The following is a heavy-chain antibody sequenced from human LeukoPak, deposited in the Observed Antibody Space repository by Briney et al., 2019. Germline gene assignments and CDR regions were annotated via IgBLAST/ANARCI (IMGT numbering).Heavy chain of an antibody. CDR1: GFTFSSYA. J-gene: IGHJ4*02. CDR3: ASLYDYVWGSYRSFDY. V-gene: IGHV3-30-3*01. Sequence: PGRSLRLSCSASGFTFSSYAMHSGRQAPGKGLGWVAVISYDGTNKYYADSVKGRFTISRDNSNNTLYLQMNSLRAEDTAVYYCASLYDYVWGSYRSFDYWGQGTLVTVSS. D-gene: IGHD3-16*02. CDR2: ISYDGTNK.